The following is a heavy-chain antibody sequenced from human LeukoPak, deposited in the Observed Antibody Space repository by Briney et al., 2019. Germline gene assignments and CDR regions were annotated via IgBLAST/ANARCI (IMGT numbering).Heavy chain of an antibody. Sequence: GGSLRLSCTASGFTFSSYWMSWVRQAPGKGLEWVANIKQDGSEKYYVDSVKGRFTISRDNAKNSLYLQMTSLRAEDTAVYYCARDLPGFSGGGLEYWGQGTLVTVSS. CDR2: IKQDGSEK. D-gene: IGHD2-15*01. J-gene: IGHJ4*02. CDR3: ARDLPGFSGGGLEY. CDR1: GFTFSSYW. V-gene: IGHV3-7*01.